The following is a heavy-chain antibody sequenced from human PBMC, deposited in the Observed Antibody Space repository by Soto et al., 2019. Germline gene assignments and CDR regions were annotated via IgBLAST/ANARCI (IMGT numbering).Heavy chain of an antibody. Sequence: SVKVSCKASGGTFRNHVFNWVRQAPGQGLEWMGGIIPIIGTPNYAQKFQGRVTITADASTSTVYLEVSSLRSQDTAVYYCARDLEFRDGNISHLDYWGQGTLVTVSS. CDR3: ARDLEFRDGNISHLDY. CDR1: GGTFRNHV. V-gene: IGHV1-69*13. CDR2: IIPIIGTP. D-gene: IGHD3-10*01. J-gene: IGHJ4*02.